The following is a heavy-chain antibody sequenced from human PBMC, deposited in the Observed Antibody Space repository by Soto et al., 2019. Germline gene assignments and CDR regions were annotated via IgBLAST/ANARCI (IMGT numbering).Heavy chain of an antibody. CDR3: AHRPPTTVTTGDDAFDI. CDR2: IYWDDDK. J-gene: IGHJ3*02. CDR1: GFSLSTSGVG. V-gene: IGHV2-5*02. D-gene: IGHD4-17*01. Sequence: QITLKESGPTLVKPTQTLTLTCTFSGFSLSTSGVGVGWIRQPPGKALEWLALIYWDDDKRYSPSLKSRLTNTKDTPKNQVVLTMTRMDPVDTATYYCAHRPPTTVTTGDDAFDIWGQGTMVTVSS.